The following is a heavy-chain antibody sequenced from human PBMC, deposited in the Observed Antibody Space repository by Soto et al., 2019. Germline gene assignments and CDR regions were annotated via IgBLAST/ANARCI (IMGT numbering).Heavy chain of an antibody. Sequence: SVKVSCKASGGTFSSYAISWVRQAPGQGLEWMGGIIPIFGTANYAQKFQGRVTITADESTSTAYMELSSLRSEDTAVYYCAREAKYSSSWYAHFDYWGQGTRVTVSS. CDR1: GGTFSSYA. D-gene: IGHD6-13*01. CDR3: AREAKYSSSWYAHFDY. J-gene: IGHJ4*02. V-gene: IGHV1-69*13. CDR2: IIPIFGTA.